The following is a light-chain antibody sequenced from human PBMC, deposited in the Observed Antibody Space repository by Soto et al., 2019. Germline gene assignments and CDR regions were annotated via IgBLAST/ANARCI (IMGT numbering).Light chain of an antibody. CDR3: SSYTTSNTRQIV. Sequence: QSALTQPASVSGSPGQSITISCTGTSSDVGGYKYVSWYQQHPGKAPKFMIYDVRNRPSGGSNRFSGSKSGNTASLTISGLQAEDEADYYCSSYTTSNTRQIVFGTGPKVTVL. CDR2: DVR. CDR1: SSDVGGYKY. J-gene: IGLJ1*01. V-gene: IGLV2-14*01.